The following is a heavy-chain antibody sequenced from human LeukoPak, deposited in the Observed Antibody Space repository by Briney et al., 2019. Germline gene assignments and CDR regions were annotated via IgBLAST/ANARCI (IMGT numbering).Heavy chain of an antibody. CDR2: IQSKTDGGTS. J-gene: IGHJ4*02. CDR3: ITAPKWETQGTDY. D-gene: IGHD1-26*01. V-gene: IGHV3-15*01. CDR1: GFTFSNAW. Sequence: GGSLRLSCVASGFTFSNAWMNWVRQAPGKGLEWVGRIQSKTDGGTSDYGAPVKGRFTISRDDSKNTLYLQMNSLKTEDTAVYYCITAPKWETQGTDYWGQGTLVTISS.